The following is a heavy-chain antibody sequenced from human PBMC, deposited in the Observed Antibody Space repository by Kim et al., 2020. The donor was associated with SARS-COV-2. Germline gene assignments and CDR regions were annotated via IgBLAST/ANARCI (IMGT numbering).Heavy chain of an antibody. Sequence: SETLSLTCTVSGGSIGSGDYYWTWIRQPPGKGLEWIGYIYYTGNTYYNPSLKSRVIISVDMSKNQFSLRMSSVTAADTAVYFCARVDCKITTCYGGKNAFDIWGQGTMVSVSS. D-gene: IGHD2-2*01. V-gene: IGHV4-30-4*01. CDR1: GGSIGSGDYY. CDR3: ARVDCKITTCYGGKNAFDI. CDR2: IYYTGNT. J-gene: IGHJ3*02.